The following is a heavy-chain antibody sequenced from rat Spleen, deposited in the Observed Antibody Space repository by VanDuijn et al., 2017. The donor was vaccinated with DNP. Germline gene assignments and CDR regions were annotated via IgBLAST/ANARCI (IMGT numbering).Heavy chain of an antibody. Sequence: EVQLVESGGGLVQPGRSLKLSCAASGFILSNYGMHWIRQAPTKGLEWVASISPSGGSSYHRASVKGRFTISRDNAKSILYLQMDSLRSEDTATYFCATHDWQGWGQGVMVTVSS. D-gene: IGHD1-7*01. V-gene: IGHV5-19*01. CDR2: ISPSGGSS. J-gene: IGHJ2*01. CDR1: GFILSNYG. CDR3: ATHDWQG.